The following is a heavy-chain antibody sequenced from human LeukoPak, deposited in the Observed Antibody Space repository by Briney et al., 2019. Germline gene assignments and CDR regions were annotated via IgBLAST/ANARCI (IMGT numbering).Heavy chain of an antibody. CDR2: IYYSGST. D-gene: IGHD3-9*01. J-gene: IGHJ5*02. CDR1: GGSISSSSYY. CDR3: ARVLRYFAWFPQNHSYNWFDP. Sequence: SETLSLTCTVSGGSISSSSYYWGWIRQPPGKGLEWIGSIYYSGSTYYNPSLKSRVTISVDTSKNQFSLKLSSVTAADTAVYYCARVLRYFAWFPQNHSYNWFDPWGQGTLVTVSS. V-gene: IGHV4-39*07.